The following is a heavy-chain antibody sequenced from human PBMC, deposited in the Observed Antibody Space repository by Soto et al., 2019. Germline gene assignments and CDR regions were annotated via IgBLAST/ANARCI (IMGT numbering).Heavy chain of an antibody. CDR1: GYTFSTYE. J-gene: IGHJ4*02. V-gene: IGHV1-8*01. Sequence: QVQLVQSGAEVRKPGASVKVSCKASGYTFSTYEITWVREATGQGLEWMGWMNHNNGGRIYAQQFQGRVIMTANTSISKAYLELSSLRSEDTAVYYCARGVLVYGGADSWGQGTLVTVSS. D-gene: IGHD3-10*01. CDR2: MNHNNGGR. CDR3: ARGVLVYGGADS.